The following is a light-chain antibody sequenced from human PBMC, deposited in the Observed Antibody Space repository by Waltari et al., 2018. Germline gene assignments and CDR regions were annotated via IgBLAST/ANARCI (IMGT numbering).Light chain of an antibody. CDR1: SSNIGRNA. J-gene: IGLJ3*02. CDR2: TND. CDR3: ATWDDSLDGPV. Sequence: QSVLTQPPSASGTPGQRVTISCFGSSSNIGRNAVSWYQQLPGTAPRLLIHTNDPRPSGVPDRFSASKSGTSASLAISGLQSEDEADFHCATWDDSLDGPVFGGGTKLTVL. V-gene: IGLV1-44*01.